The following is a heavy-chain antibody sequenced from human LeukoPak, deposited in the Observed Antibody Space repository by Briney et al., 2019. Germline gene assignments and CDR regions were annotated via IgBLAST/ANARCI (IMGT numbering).Heavy chain of an antibody. D-gene: IGHD6-13*01. Sequence: SETLSLTCTVSGGSISSSSYYWGWIRQPPGKGLEWIGSIYYSGSTYYNPSLKSRVTISVDTSKNQFSLKLSSVTAADTAVYYRARHDLPIAAAGTGGFDYWGQGTLVTVSS. V-gene: IGHV4-39*01. CDR1: GGSISSSSYY. CDR3: ARHDLPIAAAGTGGFDY. J-gene: IGHJ4*02. CDR2: IYYSGST.